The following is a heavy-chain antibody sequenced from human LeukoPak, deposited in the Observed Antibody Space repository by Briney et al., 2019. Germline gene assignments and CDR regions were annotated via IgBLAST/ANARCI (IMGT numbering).Heavy chain of an antibody. V-gene: IGHV1-2*02. Sequence: ASVKVSCKASGYTFTGYYMHLVRQAPAQGLEWMGWINPNSGGTNYAQTFQGRVTMTRDTSISTAYMELSRLRSDDTAVYYCARDGSGEVYWGQGTLVTVSS. CDR1: GYTFTGYY. D-gene: IGHD6-19*01. CDR2: INPNSGGT. J-gene: IGHJ4*02. CDR3: ARDGSGEVY.